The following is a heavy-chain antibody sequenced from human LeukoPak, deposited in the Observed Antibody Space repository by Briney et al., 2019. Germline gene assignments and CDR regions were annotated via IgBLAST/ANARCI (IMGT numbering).Heavy chain of an antibody. CDR3: ARAPPGLPLDY. CDR2: IIPILGIA. Sequence: GASVKVSCKASGGTFSSYAINWVRQAPGQGLEWMGRIIPILGIANYAQKFQGRVTITADKSTSTAYMEVSSLRSEDTAVYYCARAPPGLPLDYWGQGTLVTVSS. J-gene: IGHJ4*02. D-gene: IGHD5-12*01. CDR1: GGTFSSYA. V-gene: IGHV1-69*04.